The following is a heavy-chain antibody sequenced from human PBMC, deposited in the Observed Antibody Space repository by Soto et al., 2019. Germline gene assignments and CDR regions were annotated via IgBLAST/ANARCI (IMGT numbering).Heavy chain of an antibody. D-gene: IGHD2-21*02. V-gene: IGHV3-48*02. CDR3: ARVKVVTATDF. Sequence: PGGSLRLSCAASGFTFSSCSMNWVRQAPGKGLEWVSYISSSSSTIYYADSVKGRFTISRDNAKNSLYLQMHSLRDGDTAVYYCARVKVVTATDFWGQGXLVTVYS. CDR1: GFTFSSCS. CDR2: ISSSSSTI. J-gene: IGHJ4*02.